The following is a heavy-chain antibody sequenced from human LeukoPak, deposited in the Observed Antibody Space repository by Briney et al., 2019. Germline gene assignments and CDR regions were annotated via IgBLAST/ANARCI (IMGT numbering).Heavy chain of an antibody. CDR1: GFTFGDYA. CDR3: TRSFDSSSWYVGEDY. J-gene: IGHJ4*02. V-gene: IGHV3-49*03. D-gene: IGHD6-13*01. CDR2: IRSKAYGGTT. Sequence: GGSLRLSCTASGFTFGDYAMSWFRQAPGKGLEWVGFIRSKAYGGTTEYAASVKGRFTISRDDSKSIAYLQMNSLKTEDTAVYYCTRSFDSSSWYVGEDYWGQGTLVTASS.